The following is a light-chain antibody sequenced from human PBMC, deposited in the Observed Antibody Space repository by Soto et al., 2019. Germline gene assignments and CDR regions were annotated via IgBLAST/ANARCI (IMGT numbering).Light chain of an antibody. CDR1: SSDVGGYKY. J-gene: IGLJ1*01. CDR3: SSYTSSSTQV. CDR2: EVN. V-gene: IGLV2-14*01. Sequence: QSALTQPASVSGSPGRSITISCTGTSSDVGGYKYVSWYQQHPGKVPKLMIYEVNNRPSGVSNRFSGSKSGNTASLTISGLQAEDEADYYCSSYTSSSTQVFGTGTKVTVL.